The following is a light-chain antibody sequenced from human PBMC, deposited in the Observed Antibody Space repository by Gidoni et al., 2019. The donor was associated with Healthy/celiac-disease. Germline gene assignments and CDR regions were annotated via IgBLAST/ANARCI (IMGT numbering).Light chain of an antibody. J-gene: IGKJ2*01. V-gene: IGKV1-13*02. CDR3: QQFDSYPYT. CDR1: QGISSA. Sequence: AIQLTQSPSSLTASVEDRVTITCLARQGISSALAWYQQKPGKAPKLLIYAASSLESGFPARFSGSGSGTDFTLTISSLQPEDFATYYCQQFDSYPYTFXQXTKLEIK. CDR2: AAS.